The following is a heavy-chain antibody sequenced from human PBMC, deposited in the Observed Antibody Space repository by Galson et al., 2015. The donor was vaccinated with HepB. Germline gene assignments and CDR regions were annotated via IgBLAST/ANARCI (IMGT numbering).Heavy chain of an antibody. V-gene: IGHV3-11*01. CDR2: ISSSGSTI. J-gene: IGHJ6*02. CDR3: ARVLFIDCSDGSCASHSYYYGMDV. CDR1: GFTFSDYY. D-gene: IGHD2-15*01. Sequence: SLRLSCAASGFTFSDYYMSWIRQAPGEGLKWVSYISSSGSTINYADSVKGRFTISRDNAKNSLYLQINSLKAEDTAVYYCARVLFIDCSDGSCASHSYYYGMDVWGQGTTVTVSS.